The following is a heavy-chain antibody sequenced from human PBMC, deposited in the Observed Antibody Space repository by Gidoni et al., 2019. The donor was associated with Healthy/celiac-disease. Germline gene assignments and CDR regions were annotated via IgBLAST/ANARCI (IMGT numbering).Heavy chain of an antibody. CDR2: IRYDGSNK. V-gene: IGHV3-30*02. J-gene: IGHJ4*02. D-gene: IGHD5-18*01. Sequence: QVQLVESGGGVVQPGGSMRLSWAASGFTFSSSGMLWVRQAPGKGLEWVAFIRYDGSNKYYADSVKGRFTISRDNSKNTLYLQMNSLRAEDTAVYYCAKDSRLDTARFGFDYWGQGTLVTVSS. CDR1: GFTFSSSG. CDR3: AKDSRLDTARFGFDY.